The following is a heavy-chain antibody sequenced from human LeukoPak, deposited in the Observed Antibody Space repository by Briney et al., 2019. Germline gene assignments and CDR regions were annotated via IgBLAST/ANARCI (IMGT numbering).Heavy chain of an antibody. J-gene: IGHJ4*02. D-gene: IGHD3-10*01. Sequence: ASVKVSCKASGYTFTGYYMHWVRQAPGQGLEWMGWINPNSGGTNYAQKFQGRVTMTRDTSISTAYMELSRLRSDDTAVYYCARSARITMVRGVIDYWGQGTLATVSS. CDR1: GYTFTGYY. CDR3: ARSARITMVRGVIDY. CDR2: INPNSGGT. V-gene: IGHV1-2*02.